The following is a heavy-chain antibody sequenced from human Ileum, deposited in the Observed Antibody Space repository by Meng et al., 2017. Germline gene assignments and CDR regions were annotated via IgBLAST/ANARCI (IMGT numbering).Heavy chain of an antibody. D-gene: IGHD3-3*01. V-gene: IGHV3-48*03. Sequence: GESLKISCAASGFTFSTYEFNWVRQAPGKGLEWVSYISNSGNLIYYADSVKGRFTISRDNAKNSLYLQMNSLRAEDTAVYYCARGLLSYLDYWGQGTLVTVSS. CDR3: ARGLLSYLDY. CDR2: ISNSGNLI. CDR1: GFTFSTYE. J-gene: IGHJ4*02.